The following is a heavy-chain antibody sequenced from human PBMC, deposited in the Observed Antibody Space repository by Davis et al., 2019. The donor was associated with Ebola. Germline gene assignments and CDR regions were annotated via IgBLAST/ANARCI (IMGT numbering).Heavy chain of an antibody. CDR2: INAGNGNT. CDR1: GYTFTSYA. D-gene: IGHD1-26*01. V-gene: IGHV1-3*01. J-gene: IGHJ4*02. Sequence: ASVKVSCKASGYTFTSYAMHWVRQAPGQRLEWMGWINAGNGNTKYSQKFQGRVTMTRNTAISTAYMELSSLTSEDTAVYYCARGVGGTRGSYYVDNWGQGTLVTVSS. CDR3: ARGVGGTRGSYYVDN.